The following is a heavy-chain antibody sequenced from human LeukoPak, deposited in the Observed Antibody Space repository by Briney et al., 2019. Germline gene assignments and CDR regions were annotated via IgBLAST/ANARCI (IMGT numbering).Heavy chain of an antibody. CDR2: IYYSGNT. D-gene: IGHD5-18*01. CDR3: ARDSRGYSYGYSRFDP. J-gene: IGHJ5*02. CDR1: GGSISSYY. V-gene: IGHV4-59*01. Sequence: SETLSLTCTVSGGSISSYYWSWIRQPPGKGLEWIGYIYYSGNTNYNPSLKSRVTISVDTSKNQFSLKLSSVTAADTAVYYCARDSRGYSYGYSRFDPWGQGTLVTVSS.